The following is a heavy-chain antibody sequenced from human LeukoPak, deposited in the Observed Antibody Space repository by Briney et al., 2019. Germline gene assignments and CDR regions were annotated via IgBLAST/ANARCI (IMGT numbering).Heavy chain of an antibody. CDR1: GFTFSSYD. D-gene: IGHD1-1*01. J-gene: IGHJ6*03. CDR3: ARDTSTMRDSYYYMDV. CDR2: ISSTGDII. V-gene: IGHV3-48*03. Sequence: PGGSLRLSCAASGFTFSSYDMNWVRQAPGKGLEWLSYISSTGDIIYYADSVKGRFTISRDNAKSSLYLQMNSLRAEDTAVYYCARDTSTMRDSYYYMDVWGKGTTVTISS.